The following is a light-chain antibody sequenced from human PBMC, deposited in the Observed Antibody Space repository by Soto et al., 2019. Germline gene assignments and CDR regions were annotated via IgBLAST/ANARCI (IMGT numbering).Light chain of an antibody. CDR3: FSYTSSGTYV. CDR2: EVS. V-gene: IGLV2-14*01. Sequence: QAVVTQPASVSGSPGQSITISCTGTSSDVGNYKYVSWYQQHPGKAPKLMIYEVSNRPSGVPNRFSGSKSGNTASLTISGLQAEDETDYYCFSYTSSGTYVFGTGTKVTVL. CDR1: SSDVGNYKY. J-gene: IGLJ1*01.